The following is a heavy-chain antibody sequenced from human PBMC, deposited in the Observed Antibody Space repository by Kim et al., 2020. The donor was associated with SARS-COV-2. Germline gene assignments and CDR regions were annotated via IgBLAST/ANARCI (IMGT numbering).Heavy chain of an antibody. Sequence: SETLSLTCSVSGVSIHSHYWSWIRQPPGKGLEWIGYVYSSGSTNYNPSLKGRVTMSADSAKNQFSMKLSSVTATDTAVYYCARRVTGQVGNWFDPWGQGTLVTVSS. CDR3: ARRVTGQVGNWFDP. D-gene: IGHD3-10*01. J-gene: IGHJ5*02. V-gene: IGHV4-59*08. CDR1: GVSIHSHY. CDR2: VYSSGST.